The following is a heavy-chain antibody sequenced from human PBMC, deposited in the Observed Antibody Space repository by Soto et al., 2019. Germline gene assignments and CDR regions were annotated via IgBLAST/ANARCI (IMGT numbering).Heavy chain of an antibody. CDR1: GDSVSSNSVV. CDR3: VRLVGNSWLDY. V-gene: IGHV6-1*01. CDR2: TYYRSQWHY. J-gene: IGHJ4*02. D-gene: IGHD4-4*01. Sequence: QVQLQQSGPGLVKPSQTLSLTCAIYGDSVSSNSVVWNWIRQSPSRGLEWLGRTYYRSQWHYEYAVFVQSRITIDPDTSKNPFSLQLNSVSPEDTAVYYCVRLVGNSWLDYWGQGTLVTVSS.